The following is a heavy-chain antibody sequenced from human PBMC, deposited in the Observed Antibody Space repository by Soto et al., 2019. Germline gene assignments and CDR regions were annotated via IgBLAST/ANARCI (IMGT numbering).Heavy chain of an antibody. V-gene: IGHV3-30*18. CDR3: AKLLYHYHSSGFTADY. Sequence: PGGSLRLSCAASGFTFSSYGMYLVRQAPGKGLEWVAGISYVGSNQYYADSVRGRFTISRDNSKNTLYLQMNSLRTEDTAVYYCAKLLYHYHSSGFTADYWGQGTQVTVSS. J-gene: IGHJ4*02. CDR1: GFTFSSYG. D-gene: IGHD3-22*01. CDR2: ISYVGSNQ.